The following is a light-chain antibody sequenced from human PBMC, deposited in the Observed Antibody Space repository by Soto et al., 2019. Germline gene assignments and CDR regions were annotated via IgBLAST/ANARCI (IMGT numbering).Light chain of an antibody. Sequence: DIQLTQSPSSLSASVGDRVTITCRAGQTISDYLNWYQQKPGTAPKLLIYAASTLQSGVPSRFSGSRSGTDFTLTIGSLHPEDVATYYCQQTFSAPSITFGQGTRLEIK. CDR1: QTISDY. J-gene: IGKJ5*01. CDR2: AAS. CDR3: QQTFSAPSIT. V-gene: IGKV1-39*01.